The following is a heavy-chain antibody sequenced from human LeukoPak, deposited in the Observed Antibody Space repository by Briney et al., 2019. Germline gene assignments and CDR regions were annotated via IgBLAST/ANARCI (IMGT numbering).Heavy chain of an antibody. CDR2: ISSSSSYI. V-gene: IGHV3-21*03. CDR1: GFTFSSYA. D-gene: IGHD3-22*01. Sequence: PGGSLRLSCAASGFTFSSYAMSWVRQAPGKGLEWVSSISSSSSYIYYADSVKGRFTISRDNAKNSLYLQMNSLKTEDTAVYYCTIYYDSSEWYFDYWGQGTLVTVSS. CDR3: TIYYDSSEWYFDY. J-gene: IGHJ4*02.